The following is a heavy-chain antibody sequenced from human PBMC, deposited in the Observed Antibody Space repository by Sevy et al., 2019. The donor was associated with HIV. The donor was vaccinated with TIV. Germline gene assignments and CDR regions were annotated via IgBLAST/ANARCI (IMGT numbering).Heavy chain of an antibody. D-gene: IGHD5-12*01. Sequence: ASVKVSCKASGGTFSSYAISWVRQAPGQGLEWMGGIIPIFGTANYAQKFQGRVTITADESTSTAYMELSSLRSEDTAVYYCARVEFENSGYDPAGWGQGTLVTVSS. J-gene: IGHJ4*02. CDR2: IIPIFGTA. V-gene: IGHV1-69*13. CDR3: ARVEFENSGYDPAG. CDR1: GGTFSSYA.